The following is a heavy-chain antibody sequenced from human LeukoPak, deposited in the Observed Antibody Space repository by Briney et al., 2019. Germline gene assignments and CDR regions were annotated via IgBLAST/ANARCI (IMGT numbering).Heavy chain of an antibody. V-gene: IGHV3-23*01. J-gene: IGHJ5*02. Sequence: PGGSLRLSCAASGFTFSSYVMSWVRQAPGKGLEWASAISGSGGSTYYADSVKGRFTISRDSSNNTLYLQMNSLRAEDTAVYYCARDQSGYDMGGWFDPWGQGTLVTVSS. CDR2: ISGSGGST. CDR3: ARDQSGYDMGGWFDP. D-gene: IGHD5-12*01. CDR1: GFTFSSYV.